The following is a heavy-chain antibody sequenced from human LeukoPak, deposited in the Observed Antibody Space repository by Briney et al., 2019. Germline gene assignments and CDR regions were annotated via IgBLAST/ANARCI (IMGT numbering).Heavy chain of an antibody. CDR1: GFTFRDYA. CDR2: INHNGNVN. CDR3: ARGGGLDV. Sequence: QPGGSLRLSCAASGFTFRDYAMTWIRQAPGKGLEWVASINHNGNVNYYVDSVKGRFTTSRDNAKNSLYLQMSNLRAEDTAVYFCARGGGLDVWGQGATVTVSS. J-gene: IGHJ6*02. V-gene: IGHV3-7*03. D-gene: IGHD3-16*01.